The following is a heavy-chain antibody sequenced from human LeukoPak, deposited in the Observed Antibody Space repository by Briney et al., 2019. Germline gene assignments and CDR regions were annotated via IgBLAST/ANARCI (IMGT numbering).Heavy chain of an antibody. CDR1: GAFFDIYF. J-gene: IGHJ4*02. D-gene: IGHD7-27*01. Sequence: PSETLSLTCNVSGAFFDIYFWNWIRQPPGRGLEWIGNLDYTGTTNYNPSLRSRVSMSLDASESQFSLKLTSVTTADTAVYYCARDMGLGTDFWGQGTLITVSS. CDR2: LDYTGTT. CDR3: ARDMGLGTDF. V-gene: IGHV4-59*01.